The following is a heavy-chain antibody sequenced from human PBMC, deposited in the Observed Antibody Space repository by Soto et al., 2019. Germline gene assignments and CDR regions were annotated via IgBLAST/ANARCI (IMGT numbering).Heavy chain of an antibody. D-gene: IGHD5-12*01. V-gene: IGHV3-43*01. CDR1: GFTFDDYT. CDR2: ITWDGDST. J-gene: IGHJ5*02. Sequence: DVQLVESGGVVVQPGGSLRLSCAASGFTFDDYTMHWVRQAPGKGLEWVSLITWDGDSTHYADSVKGRFTISRDNSKNSLYLQMNSLRTEDTALYYCTTGQGVVATGWFDPWGQGTLVIVSS. CDR3: TTGQGVVATGWFDP.